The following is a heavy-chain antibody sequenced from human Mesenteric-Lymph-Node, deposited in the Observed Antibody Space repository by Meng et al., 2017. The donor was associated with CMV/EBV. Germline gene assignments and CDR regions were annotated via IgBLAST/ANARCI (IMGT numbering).Heavy chain of an antibody. CDR3: TTDGSWFFDY. CDR1: GFTFNKAW. J-gene: IGHJ4*02. CDR2: IKSKADGGTT. V-gene: IGHV3-15*01. Sequence: CVASGFTFNKAWMTWVRQVTGSGLEWVGHIKSKADGGTTAYAAPVKDRFTISRDDSKNTVHLQMNSLKTEDTAVYYCTTDGSWFFDYWGQGTLVTVSS. D-gene: IGHD2-15*01.